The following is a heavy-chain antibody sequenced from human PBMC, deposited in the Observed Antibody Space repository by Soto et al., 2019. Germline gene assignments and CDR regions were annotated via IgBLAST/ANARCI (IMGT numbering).Heavy chain of an antibody. CDR1: ADTFTSYY. Sequence: ASVKVSCKAPADTFTSYYIHWVRQAPGHGLEWMGIINPNGGSTRFAQTFQGRITMTRDTSTSTVYMELRSLRSEDTAIYYCARDYYDSSGSPLGYWGQGTLVTVSS. J-gene: IGHJ4*02. CDR3: ARDYYDSSGSPLGY. CDR2: INPNGGST. V-gene: IGHV1-46*01. D-gene: IGHD3-22*01.